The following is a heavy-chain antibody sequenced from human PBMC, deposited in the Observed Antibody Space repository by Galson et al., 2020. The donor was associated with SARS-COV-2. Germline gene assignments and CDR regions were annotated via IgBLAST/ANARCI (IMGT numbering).Heavy chain of an antibody. Sequence: SETLSLTCPVPGGSISSYFWSWIRQPPGKGLEWIGYIYYRGSTNYNPSLKSRVTISVDTSKNQFSLKLSSVTAADTAVYYCASVQGSGTLYGMDVWGQGTTVTVSS. CDR2: IYYRGST. CDR1: GGSISSYF. V-gene: IGHV4-59*13. J-gene: IGHJ6*02. CDR3: ASVQGSGTLYGMDV. D-gene: IGHD3-10*01.